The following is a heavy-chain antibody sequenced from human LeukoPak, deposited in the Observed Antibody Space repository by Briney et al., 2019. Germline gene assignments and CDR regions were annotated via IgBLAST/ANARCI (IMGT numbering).Heavy chain of an antibody. Sequence: GGSLRLSCXXSGFTLGSHDMHWVRQIPGQGLEWVAAVSSGFHAFFADSVQGRFTVSREDARNSLYLQMNSLRAGDTAVYYCVREARGYHYTYFDYWGQGTLVTVSS. CDR1: GFTLGSHD. V-gene: IGHV3-13*01. CDR2: VSSGFHA. CDR3: VREARGYHYTYFDY. J-gene: IGHJ4*02. D-gene: IGHD5-18*01.